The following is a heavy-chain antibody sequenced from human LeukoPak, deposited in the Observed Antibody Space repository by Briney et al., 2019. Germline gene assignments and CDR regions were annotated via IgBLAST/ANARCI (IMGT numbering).Heavy chain of an antibody. J-gene: IGHJ4*02. D-gene: IGHD6-13*01. CDR2: IICRFPTF. CDR1: GGTFDNYA. Sequence: SVKVSCKASGGTFDNYASTWVRQARRQGLEWMGRIICRFPTFNSAQKFQDRLTIIADKSTATANMELSSLRSDDTAVYYCTRERAMAAAATPPFDYWGQGTLVTVSS. V-gene: IGHV1-69*06. CDR3: TRERAMAAAATPPFDY.